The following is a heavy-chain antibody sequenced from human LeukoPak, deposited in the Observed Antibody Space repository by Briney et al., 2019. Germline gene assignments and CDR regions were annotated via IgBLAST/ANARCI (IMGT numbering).Heavy chain of an antibody. CDR2: LYSDGNT. J-gene: IGHJ4*02. D-gene: IGHD1-14*01. CDR3: ARGVEPLAANTLAY. V-gene: IGHV3-53*01. Sequence: GGSLRLSRAASGFTVITNDMTWVRQAPGKGLEWVSVLYSDGNTKYADSVQGRFTISRDNSKNTLYLEMNSLSPDDTAVNYCARGVEPLAANTLAYWGQGTLATVSS. CDR1: GFTVITND.